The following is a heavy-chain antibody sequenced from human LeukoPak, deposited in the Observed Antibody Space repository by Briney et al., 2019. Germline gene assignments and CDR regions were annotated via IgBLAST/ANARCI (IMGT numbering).Heavy chain of an antibody. CDR1: GGSIGSGSYY. V-gene: IGHV4-61*02. Sequence: PSQTLSLTCTVSGGSIGSGSYYWSWIRQPAGKGLEWIGRIYTSGSTNYNPSLKSRVTISVDTSKNQFSLKLSSVTAADTAVYYCARASYDFDYWGQGNLVTVSS. CDR2: IYTSGST. D-gene: IGHD3-16*01. J-gene: IGHJ4*02. CDR3: ARASYDFDY.